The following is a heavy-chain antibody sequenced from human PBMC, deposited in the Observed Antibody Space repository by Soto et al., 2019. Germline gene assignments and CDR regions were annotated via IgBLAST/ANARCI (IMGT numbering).Heavy chain of an antibody. CDR2: INPNSGGT. CDR1: GYTFTSYG. J-gene: IGHJ6*02. V-gene: IGHV1-2*04. Sequence: ASVKVSCKASGYTFTSYGISWVRQAPGQGLEWMGWINPNSGGTNYAQKFQGWVTMTRDTSISTAYMELSRLRSDDTAVYYCARGRNGMDVWGQGTTVTVSS. CDR3: ARGRNGMDV.